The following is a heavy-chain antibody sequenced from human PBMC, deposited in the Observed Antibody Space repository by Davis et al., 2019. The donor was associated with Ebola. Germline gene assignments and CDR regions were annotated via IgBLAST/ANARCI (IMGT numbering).Heavy chain of an antibody. V-gene: IGHV1-2*02. CDR1: GYTFTGYY. Sequence: ASVKVSCKASGYTFTGYYMHWVRQAPGQGLEWMGWINPNSGGTNYAQKFQGRVTMTRDTSISTAYMELSRLRSDDTAVYYCARDSGAGIADYYYYYMDVWGKGTTVTVSS. CDR2: INPNSGGT. J-gene: IGHJ6*03. CDR3: ARDSGAGIADYYYYYMDV. D-gene: IGHD6-13*01.